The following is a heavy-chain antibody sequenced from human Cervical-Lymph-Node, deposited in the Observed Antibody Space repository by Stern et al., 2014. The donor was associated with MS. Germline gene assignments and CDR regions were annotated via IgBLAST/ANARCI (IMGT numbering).Heavy chain of an antibody. D-gene: IGHD2-21*01. CDR3: ARATHVVVMTSISSFFDH. CDR2: ISSYNGHT. V-gene: IGHV1-18*04. CDR1: GYSFMTYG. J-gene: IGHJ4*02. Sequence: QVQLVQSGAEVKKPGTSVKVSCQASGYSFMTYGISWVRQAPGQGLEWLGWISSYNGHTSFARDLRDRVSVSADPSTTTAYLELRNLTADDTAFYYCARATHVVVMTSISSFFDHWGQGTLLIVSS.